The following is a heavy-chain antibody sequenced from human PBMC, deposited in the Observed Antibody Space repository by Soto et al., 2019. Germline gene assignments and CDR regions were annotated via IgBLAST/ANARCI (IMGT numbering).Heavy chain of an antibody. CDR3: AKSTYCAGDCYSKDFDA. Sequence: EVQLVESGGGLVRPGGSLRLSCVASEFTFSSYWMHWVRQVPGKGLVWVSRLNEDGSFTTYADSVKGRFTISRDNAKKTLYLQMNYLRAEDTALYYCAKSTYCAGDCYSKDFDAWGQGTLVTVS. V-gene: IGHV3-74*01. CDR1: EFTFSSYW. J-gene: IGHJ4*02. D-gene: IGHD2-21*02. CDR2: LNEDGSFT.